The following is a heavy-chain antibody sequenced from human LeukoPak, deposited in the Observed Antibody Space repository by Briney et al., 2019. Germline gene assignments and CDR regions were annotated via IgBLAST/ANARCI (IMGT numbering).Heavy chain of an antibody. J-gene: IGHJ6*03. CDR1: GGSISSSSYY. V-gene: IGHV4-39*07. D-gene: IGHD6-19*01. Sequence: SETLSLTCTVSGGSISSSSYYWGWIRQPPGKGLEWIGSIYYSGSTYYNPSLKSRVTISVDTSKNQFSLKLSSVTAADTAVYHCARGHPSGWYNYYYMDVWGKGTTVTVSS. CDR2: IYYSGST. CDR3: ARGHPSGWYNYYYMDV.